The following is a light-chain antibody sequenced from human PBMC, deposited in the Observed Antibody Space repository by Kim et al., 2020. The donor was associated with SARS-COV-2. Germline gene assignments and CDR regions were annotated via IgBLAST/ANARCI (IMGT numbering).Light chain of an antibody. CDR3: AAWDDALNGVV. J-gene: IGLJ2*01. Sequence: GQTVTISCSGSSSKIGSNTVNWYQQLPGTAPKLLIYSNGQRPSGVPDRFSDSKSGTSASLAISGLQSEDEADYYCAAWDDALNGVVFGGGTQLTVL. CDR2: SNG. V-gene: IGLV1-44*01. CDR1: SSKIGSNT.